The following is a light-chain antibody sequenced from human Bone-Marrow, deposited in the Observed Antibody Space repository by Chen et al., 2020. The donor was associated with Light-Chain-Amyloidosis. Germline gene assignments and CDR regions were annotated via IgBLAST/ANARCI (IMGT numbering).Light chain of an antibody. CDR2: GNT. Sequence: SVMTQPPSVSGAPGQRVTITCTGSTSNIGAGYGVHWYQQVPGTAPKLLIYGNTNRPSGVPDRFSASKSGTSASLAITGLQAEDEADYYCQSYDSSLSSSVFGGGTKLTVL. CDR3: QSYDSSLSSSV. V-gene: IGLV1-40*01. CDR1: TSNIGAGYG. J-gene: IGLJ2*01.